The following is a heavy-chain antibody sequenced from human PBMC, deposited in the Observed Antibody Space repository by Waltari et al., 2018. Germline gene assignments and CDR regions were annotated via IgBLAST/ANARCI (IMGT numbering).Heavy chain of an antibody. CDR1: GFTFSRAW. D-gene: IGHD2-8*01. CDR2: IKSKTDGGTT. V-gene: IGHV3-15*01. Sequence: VQLVDSGGGLVQPGGSLSLSCAASGFTFSRAWMSWVRQAPGKGLEWVGRIKSKTDGGTTDYAAPVKGRFTISRDDSKNTLYLQMNSLKTEDTAVYYCTTGGVKGPHDAFDIWGQGTMVTVSS. J-gene: IGHJ3*02. CDR3: TTGGVKGPHDAFDI.